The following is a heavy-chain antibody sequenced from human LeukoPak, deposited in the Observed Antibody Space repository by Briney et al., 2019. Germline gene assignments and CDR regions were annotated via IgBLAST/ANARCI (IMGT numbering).Heavy chain of an antibody. D-gene: IGHD3-3*01. CDR1: GYTFTGYY. V-gene: IGHV1-2*02. J-gene: IGHJ5*02. CDR3: ARAPLTIFGVVTVEDWFDP. Sequence: ASVKVSCKASGYTFTGYYMHWVRQAPGQGLEWMGWINPNSGGTNYAQKFQGRVTMTRATSISTAYMELSRLRSDDTAVYYCARAPLTIFGVVTVEDWFDPWGQGTLVTVSS. CDR2: INPNSGGT.